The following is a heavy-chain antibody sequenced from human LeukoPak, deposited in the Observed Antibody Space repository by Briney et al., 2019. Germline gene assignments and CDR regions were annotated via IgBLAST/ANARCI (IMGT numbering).Heavy chain of an antibody. CDR2: IKQDGSEK. J-gene: IGHJ4*02. CDR3: ARRGGNDVGFYFDY. V-gene: IGHV3-7*01. D-gene: IGHD1-1*01. Sequence: GGSLRLSCAASGFTFSRYWMSWVRQAPGKGLEWVANIKQDGSEKYYVDSVKGRFTISRGNAKNSLYLQMNSLRAEDTAVYYCARRGGNDVGFYFDYWGQGTLVTVSS. CDR1: GFTFSRYW.